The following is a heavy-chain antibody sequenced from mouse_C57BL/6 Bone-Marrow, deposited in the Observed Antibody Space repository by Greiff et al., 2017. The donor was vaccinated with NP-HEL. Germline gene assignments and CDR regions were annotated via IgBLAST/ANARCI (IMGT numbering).Heavy chain of an antibody. CDR3: ARGESWGAFFDY. CDR2: IYPGDGDT. Sequence: VKLVESGPELVKPGASVKVSCKASGYTFSTSWMNWMKQRPGKGLEWIGRIYPGDGDTHYSGNFEGKASLTADKSSNSAYMPLSSLTSEDSAVYFCARGESWGAFFDYWGQGTTLTVSS. CDR1: GYTFSTSW. V-gene: IGHV1-82*01. J-gene: IGHJ2*01. D-gene: IGHD6-1*01.